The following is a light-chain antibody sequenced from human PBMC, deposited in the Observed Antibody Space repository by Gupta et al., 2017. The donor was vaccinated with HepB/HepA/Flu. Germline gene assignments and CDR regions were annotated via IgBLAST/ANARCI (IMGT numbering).Light chain of an antibody. CDR3: QQYNNWPPLT. CDR2: GAS. V-gene: IGKV3-15*01. Sequence: EILMTQSPATLSVSPGERATLSCRASQSVNSNLAWNQQKPGQAPRLLIYGASTRATGIPARFSGSGSGTEFTLTISSLQSEDFALYYCQQYNNWPPLTFGGGTKVEMK. J-gene: IGKJ4*01. CDR1: QSVNSN.